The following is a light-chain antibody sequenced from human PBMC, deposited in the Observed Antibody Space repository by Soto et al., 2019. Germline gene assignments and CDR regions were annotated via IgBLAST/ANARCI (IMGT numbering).Light chain of an antibody. V-gene: IGKV1-5*01. Sequence: IDMTQSSSTVSACVGDRDTISCRASQSVYKWLAWFQQKPGKVPKLLIFDASTLQTGVPSRFGGGGSGTEFTLTISGLQPDDFATYYCQQYNSYSPWTFGPGTKVEI. CDR1: QSVYKW. J-gene: IGKJ1*01. CDR2: DAS. CDR3: QQYNSYSPWT.